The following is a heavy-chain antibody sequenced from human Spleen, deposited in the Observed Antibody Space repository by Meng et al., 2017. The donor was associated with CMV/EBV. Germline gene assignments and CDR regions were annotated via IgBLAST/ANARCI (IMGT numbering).Heavy chain of an antibody. Sequence: GESLKISCAASGFTFSSYGMHWVRQAPGKGLEWVAFIRYDGSNKYYVDSVKGRFTISRDNSKNTLYLQMNSLRAEDTAVYYCATVTTDYWGQGTLVTVSS. V-gene: IGHV3-30*02. D-gene: IGHD4-17*01. J-gene: IGHJ4*02. CDR2: IRYDGSNK. CDR1: GFTFSSYG. CDR3: ATVTTDY.